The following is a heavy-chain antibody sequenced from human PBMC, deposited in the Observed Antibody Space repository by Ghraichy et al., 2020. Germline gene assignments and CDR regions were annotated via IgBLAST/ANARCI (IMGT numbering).Heavy chain of an antibody. D-gene: IGHD5-12*01. J-gene: IGHJ6*02. CDR2: ISGSGGST. Sequence: LSLTCAASGFTFSSYAMSWVRQAPGKGLEWVSAISGSGGSTYYADSVKGRFTISRDNSKNTLYLQMNSLRAEDTAVYYCARKGRGYSGYDYSYGMDVWGQGTTVTVSS. V-gene: IGHV3-23*01. CDR3: ARKGRGYSGYDYSYGMDV. CDR1: GFTFSSYA.